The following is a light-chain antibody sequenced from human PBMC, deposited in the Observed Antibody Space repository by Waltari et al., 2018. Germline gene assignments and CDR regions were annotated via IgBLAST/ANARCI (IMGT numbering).Light chain of an antibody. CDR3: QENNHWPPVWT. CDR1: QSVSSN. J-gene: IGKJ1*01. CDR2: AAS. Sequence: DIVLTQYPATLSVSPGERVTLSCRASQSVSSNLAWYQQKPGQAPRLIIYAASNRATGIPARFSGSGSGTEFTLTISSMQSEDFAVYYCQENNHWPPVWTFGQGTNVEIK. V-gene: IGKV3-15*01.